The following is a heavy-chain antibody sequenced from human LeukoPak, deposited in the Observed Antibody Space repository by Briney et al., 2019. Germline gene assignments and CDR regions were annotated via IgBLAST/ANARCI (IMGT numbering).Heavy chain of an antibody. J-gene: IGHJ4*02. CDR2: IYSGGST. V-gene: IGHV3-53*01. CDR3: ARSITVQYYFDY. Sequence: PSETLSLTCSVSGDSIRTYYWSWVRQAPGKGLEWVSVIYSGGSTYYADSVKGRFTISRDNSKNTLYLQMNSLRAEDTAVYYCARSITVQYYFDYWGQGTLVTVSS. CDR1: GDSIRTYY. D-gene: IGHD3-3*01.